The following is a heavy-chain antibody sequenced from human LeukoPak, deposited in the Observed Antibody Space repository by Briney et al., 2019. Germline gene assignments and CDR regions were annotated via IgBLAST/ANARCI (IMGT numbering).Heavy chain of an antibody. CDR3: ARDGRYDSSGYYDY. J-gene: IGHJ4*02. V-gene: IGHV3-48*02. D-gene: IGHD3-22*01. CDR2: ISSSSSTK. CDR1: GFTVSSNY. Sequence: GGSLRLSCAASGFTVSSNYMNWVRQAPGKGLEWVSYISSSSSTKYYVDSVKGRFTISRDNAKNSLYLQMNSLRDEDTAVYYCARDGRYDSSGYYDYWGQGILVTVSA.